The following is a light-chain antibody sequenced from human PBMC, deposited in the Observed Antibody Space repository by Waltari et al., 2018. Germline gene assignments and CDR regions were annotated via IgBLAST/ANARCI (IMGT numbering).Light chain of an antibody. CDR3: QQYYSFPPT. CDR2: WAS. Sequence: VVTLYPDSLPVSLGERATIHCMSSQSVLHSSDNKNYLAWYQKKPGQPPKLLIFWASTRGSGVPDRFSGSGSGTDFTLTISNLQTADVSVYYCQQYYSFPPTFGQGTKVEIK. J-gene: IGKJ1*01. CDR1: QSVLHSSDNKNY. V-gene: IGKV4-1*01.